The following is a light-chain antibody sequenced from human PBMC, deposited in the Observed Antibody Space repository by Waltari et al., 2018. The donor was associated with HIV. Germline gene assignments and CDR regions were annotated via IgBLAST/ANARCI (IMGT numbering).Light chain of an antibody. CDR2: AAT. CDR3: QQTYYTPRR. J-gene: IGKJ2*01. V-gene: IGKV1-39*01. Sequence: DMHLPHSPSALSASVGDRVTISRRRKQSISNYINWYQQRPGRAPRLLIYAATTLQRGVPSRFSGSGFGTHFTLTIDSVQPEDFAVYYCQQTYYTPRRFGQGTKLDFK. CDR1: QSISNY.